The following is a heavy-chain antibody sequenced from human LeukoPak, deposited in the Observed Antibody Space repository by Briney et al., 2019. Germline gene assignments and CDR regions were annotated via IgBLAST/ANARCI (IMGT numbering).Heavy chain of an antibody. V-gene: IGHV3-23*01. J-gene: IGHJ5*02. D-gene: IGHD6-6*01. Sequence: PGGSLRLSCAASGFTFSSYAMSWVRQAAGKGLEWVSAISGSGGSTYYADSVKGRFTISRDNSKNTLYLQMNSLRAEDTAGYYCAKFGSSSGFDNWFDPWGQGTLVTVSS. CDR3: AKFGSSSGFDNWFDP. CDR1: GFTFSSYA. CDR2: ISGSGGST.